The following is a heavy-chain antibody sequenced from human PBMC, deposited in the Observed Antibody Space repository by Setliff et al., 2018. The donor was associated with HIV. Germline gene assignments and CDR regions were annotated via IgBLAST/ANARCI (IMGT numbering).Heavy chain of an antibody. CDR2: IKQDASEI. Sequence: HPGGSLRLSCAASGFTFRNYWMTWVRQAPGKGLEWVANIKQDASEISYEDSLKGRFIISRDNAKNSLFLQMNSLGAEDTAMYYCARDVSYSVGPVAYDVFDIWGQGTMVTVSS. V-gene: IGHV3-7*03. CDR1: GFTFRNYW. D-gene: IGHD2-15*01. CDR3: ARDVSYSVGPVAYDVFDI. J-gene: IGHJ3*02.